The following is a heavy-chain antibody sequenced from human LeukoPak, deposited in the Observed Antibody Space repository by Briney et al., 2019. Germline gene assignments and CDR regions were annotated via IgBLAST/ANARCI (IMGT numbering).Heavy chain of an antibody. J-gene: IGHJ4*02. Sequence: ASVKVSCKASGYTFTGYYMHWVRQAPGQGLEWMGRINPNSGGTNYAQKFQGRVTMTRDTSISTAYMELSRLRSDDTAVYYCASDQRSSSWQRGFDYWGQGTLVTVSS. CDR1: GYTFTGYY. D-gene: IGHD6-13*01. V-gene: IGHV1-2*06. CDR2: INPNSGGT. CDR3: ASDQRSSSWQRGFDY.